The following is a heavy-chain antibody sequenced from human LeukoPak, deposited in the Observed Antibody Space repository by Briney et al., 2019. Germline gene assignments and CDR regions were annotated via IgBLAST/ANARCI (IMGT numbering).Heavy chain of an antibody. Sequence: GAPLKTSSQAAGSRSTTYWIGWWRQMPATGREGMGFIVPGNAKTIYNPSFRGQAIISAAKSISTAYIKWSSLKDSDTAMYYCARNVAAPNLYYFDSWGQGTLVTVSS. D-gene: IGHD6-13*01. CDR2: IVPGNAKT. V-gene: IGHV5-51*01. J-gene: IGHJ4*02. CDR3: ARNVAAPNLYYFDS. CDR1: GSRSTTYW.